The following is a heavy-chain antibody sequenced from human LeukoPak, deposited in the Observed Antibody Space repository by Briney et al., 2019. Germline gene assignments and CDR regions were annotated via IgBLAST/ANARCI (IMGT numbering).Heavy chain of an antibody. CDR2: ISYDGSNK. V-gene: IGHV3-30*18. J-gene: IGHJ4*02. D-gene: IGHD2-2*02. CDR3: AKDRGLYSSTRWYYFDY. CDR1: GFTFSSYG. Sequence: GRSLRLSCAASGFTFSSYGMHWVRQAPGKGLEWVAVISYDGSNKYYADSVKGRFTISRDNSKNTLYLQMNSLRAEDTAMYYCAKDRGLYSSTRWYYFDYWGQGTLVTVSS.